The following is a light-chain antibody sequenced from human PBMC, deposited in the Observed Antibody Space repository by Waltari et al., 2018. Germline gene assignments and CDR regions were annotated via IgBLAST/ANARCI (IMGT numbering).Light chain of an antibody. J-gene: IGLJ2*01. CDR2: QNK. CDR3: QAWDNSGVV. Sequence: ELTQPPSVSVSPGQRARLTCSVAKLTEKIVCWYPRKSGQSPVLIIYQNKKPPSGIPERISGSNSGNIATLTISATQALDEADYFCQAWDNSGVVFGGGTKLTVL. V-gene: IGLV3-1*01. CDR1: KLTEKI.